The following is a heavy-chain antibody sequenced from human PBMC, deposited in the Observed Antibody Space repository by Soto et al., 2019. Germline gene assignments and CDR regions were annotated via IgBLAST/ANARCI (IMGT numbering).Heavy chain of an antibody. CDR3: AREWTGYYYYDYMDV. Sequence: PGGSLRLSCAASGFTFSSYWMSWVRQAPGKGLEWVANIKQDGSEKYYVDSVKGRFTISRGNAKNSLYLQMNSLRAEDTAVYYCAREWTGYYYYDYMDVWGKGTTVTVFS. V-gene: IGHV3-7*01. J-gene: IGHJ6*03. CDR1: GFTFSSYW. CDR2: IKQDGSEK. D-gene: IGHD3-9*01.